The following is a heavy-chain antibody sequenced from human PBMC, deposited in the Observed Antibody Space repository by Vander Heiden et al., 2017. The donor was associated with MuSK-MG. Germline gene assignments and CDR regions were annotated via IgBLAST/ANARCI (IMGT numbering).Heavy chain of an antibody. J-gene: IGHJ4*02. D-gene: IGHD2-21*02. CDR1: GCTFDDYG. Sequence: VQLAESGGGGVRSGGSLRLPWAGAGCTFDDYGMSWVRQAPGKGLEWVSGINWNGGSTGYADSVKGRFTISRDNAKNSLYLQMNSLRAEDTALYYCARDRYGGNSKDYWGQGTLVTVSS. CDR3: ARDRYGGNSKDY. CDR2: INWNGGST. V-gene: IGHV3-20*04.